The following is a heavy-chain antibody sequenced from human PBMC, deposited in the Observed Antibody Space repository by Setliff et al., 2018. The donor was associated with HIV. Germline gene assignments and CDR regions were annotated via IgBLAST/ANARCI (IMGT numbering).Heavy chain of an antibody. J-gene: IGHJ6*03. CDR3: AREGKFRYHYYMDV. Sequence: GASVKVSCKASGYTFTSYVMHWVRQAPGQRLEWMGWINAGNGNTKYSQKFQGRVTFTRDTSASTAYMELSSLRSEDTAVYYCAREGKFRYHYYMDVWGKGTTVTVSS. D-gene: IGHD3-10*01. CDR1: GYTFTSYV. V-gene: IGHV1-3*01. CDR2: INAGNGNT.